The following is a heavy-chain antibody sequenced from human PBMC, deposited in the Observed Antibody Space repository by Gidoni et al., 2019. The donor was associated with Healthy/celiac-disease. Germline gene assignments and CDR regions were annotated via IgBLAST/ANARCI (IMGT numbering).Heavy chain of an antibody. V-gene: IGHV3-30-3*01. CDR1: GFTFSSYA. Sequence: VQLVESGGGVVQPGRSLRLSCAASGFTFSSYAMHWVRQAPGKGLEWVAVISYDGSNKYYADSVKGRFTISRDNSKNTLYLQMNSLRAEDTAVYYCARGPYSGSSFDYWGQGTLVTVSS. CDR2: ISYDGSNK. CDR3: ARGPYSGSSFDY. J-gene: IGHJ4*02. D-gene: IGHD1-26*01.